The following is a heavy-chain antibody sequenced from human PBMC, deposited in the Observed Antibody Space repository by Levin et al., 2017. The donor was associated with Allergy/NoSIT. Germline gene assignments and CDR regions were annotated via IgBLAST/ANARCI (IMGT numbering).Heavy chain of an antibody. V-gene: IGHV3-72*01. J-gene: IGHJ4*02. Sequence: PGGSLRLSCAASGFSFSDHYMHWVRQAPGKGLEWVGRAKNKANSYTTEYAASVKGRFTISRDDSKNSLWLQMNSLKTEDTAVYYCARGSSGWPLDYWGQGTLVTVSS. CDR3: ARGSSGWPLDY. D-gene: IGHD6-19*01. CDR1: GFSFSDHY. CDR2: AKNKANSYTT.